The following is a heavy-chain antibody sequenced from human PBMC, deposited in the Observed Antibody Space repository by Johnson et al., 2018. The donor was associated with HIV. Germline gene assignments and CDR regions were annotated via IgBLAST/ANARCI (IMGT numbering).Heavy chain of an antibody. Sequence: MLLVESGGGLVKPGGSLRLSCAASGFTFSNAWMSWVRQAPGKGLEWVGRITSKTDGGTTDYAAPVKGRFTISRADSKNTLYLQMDSLIDEDTAVYYCARDLTAGYTSSFKAFDIWGQGTLVTVSS. CDR2: ITSKTDGGTT. CDR3: ARDLTAGYTSSFKAFDI. J-gene: IGHJ3*02. V-gene: IGHV3-15*01. CDR1: GFTFSNAW. D-gene: IGHD5-18*01.